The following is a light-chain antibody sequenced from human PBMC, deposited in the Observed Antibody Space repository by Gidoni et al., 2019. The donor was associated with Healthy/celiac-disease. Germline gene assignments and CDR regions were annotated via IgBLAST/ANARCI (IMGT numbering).Light chain of an antibody. CDR1: QSVSSSY. V-gene: IGKV3-20*01. J-gene: IGKJ1*01. Sequence: DIVFTQSPGTLSLSPGERATLSCRVSQSVSSSYLAWYQQKPGQAPRLLIYGASSRATGIPDRFSGSGSGTDFTLTISRLEPEDFAVYYCQQYGSSPRTFGQGTKVEIK. CDR2: GAS. CDR3: QQYGSSPRT.